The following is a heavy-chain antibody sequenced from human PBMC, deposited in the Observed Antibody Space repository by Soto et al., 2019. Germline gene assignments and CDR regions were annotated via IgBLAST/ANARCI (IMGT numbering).Heavy chain of an antibody. D-gene: IGHD6-13*01. CDR1: GFICSSYW. CDR3: AKIAAAGRGSDY. J-gene: IGHJ4*02. CDR2: IKQDGSEK. Sequence: PGGSLRLSCEVSGFICSSYWVTWVRQAPGKGLEWVANIKQDGSEKYYVDSMKGRFTISRDNAKNSLYLQMNSLRAEDTAVYYCAKIAAAGRGSDYWGQGTLVTVSS. V-gene: IGHV3-7*01.